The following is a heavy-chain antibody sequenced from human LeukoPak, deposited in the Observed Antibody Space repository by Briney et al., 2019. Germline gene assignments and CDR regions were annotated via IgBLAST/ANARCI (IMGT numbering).Heavy chain of an antibody. CDR2: ISGSGGST. CDR3: ARLGPSSSWYSYGAFDI. D-gene: IGHD6-13*01. J-gene: IGHJ3*02. V-gene: IGHV3-23*01. Sequence: GGTLRLSCAASGFTFSSYGMSWVRQAPGKGLEWVSAISGSGGSTYYADSVKGRFTISRDNSKNTLYLQMNSLRAEDTAVHYCARLGPSSSWYSYGAFDIWGQGTMVTVSS. CDR1: GFTFSSYG.